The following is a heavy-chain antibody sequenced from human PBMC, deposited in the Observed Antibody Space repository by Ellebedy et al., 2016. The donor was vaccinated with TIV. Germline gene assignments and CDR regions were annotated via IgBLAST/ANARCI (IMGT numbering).Heavy chain of an antibody. J-gene: IGHJ6*04. CDR1: CSTFTSPG. D-gene: IGHD1-1*01. V-gene: IGHV1-18*01. CDR2: ICAYIGHT. CDR3: AKEALGTFGMDV. Sequence: AASVKVSCKASCSTFTSPGFICVRQAPEQQLEWMGWICAYIGHTNYAQNPQGRVTMITDTSTSTAYMELRSLRSDDTAVYYCAKEALGTFGMDVWGKGTTVTVSS.